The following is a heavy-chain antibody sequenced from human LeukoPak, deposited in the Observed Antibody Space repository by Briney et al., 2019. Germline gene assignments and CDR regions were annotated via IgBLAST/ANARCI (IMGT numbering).Heavy chain of an antibody. J-gene: IGHJ5*02. Sequence: ASVKVSCKASGYTFTSYGISWVRQAPGQGLEWMGIINPSGGSTSYAQKFQGRVTMTRDTSISTAYMELSRLRSDDTAVYYCARIGITQGYWFDPWGQGTLVTVSS. CDR1: GYTFTSYG. V-gene: IGHV1-46*01. CDR2: INPSGGST. D-gene: IGHD3-3*01. CDR3: ARIGITQGYWFDP.